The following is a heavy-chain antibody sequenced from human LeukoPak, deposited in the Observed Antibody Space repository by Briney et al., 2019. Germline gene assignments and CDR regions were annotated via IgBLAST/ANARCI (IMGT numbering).Heavy chain of an antibody. Sequence: AGGSLRLSCAASGLTFRNYWMSWIRQAPGKGLEWAAHISEDGSNKYYVDPVKGRFTISRDNAKNSLYLQMNSLRVEDTAVYYCVRDFDRHWLGTGVSAFDIWGQGTMVTVSS. CDR3: VRDFDRHWLGTGVSAFDI. D-gene: IGHD3-9*01. V-gene: IGHV3-7*01. J-gene: IGHJ3*02. CDR1: GLTFRNYW. CDR2: ISEDGSNK.